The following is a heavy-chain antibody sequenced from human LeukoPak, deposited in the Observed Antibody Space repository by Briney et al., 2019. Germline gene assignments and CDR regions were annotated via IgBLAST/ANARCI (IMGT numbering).Heavy chain of an antibody. V-gene: IGHV3-20*04. CDR1: GFTFDDYG. CDR2: INWNGGST. Sequence: GGSLRLSCAASGFTFDDYGMSWVRQAPGKGLEWVSGINWNGGSTGYADSVKGRFTISRDNAKNSLYLQMNSLRAEDTALYYCARGPFTYYYDSSGYSEYFDYWGQGTLVTVSS. D-gene: IGHD3-22*01. CDR3: ARGPFTYYYDSSGYSEYFDY. J-gene: IGHJ4*02.